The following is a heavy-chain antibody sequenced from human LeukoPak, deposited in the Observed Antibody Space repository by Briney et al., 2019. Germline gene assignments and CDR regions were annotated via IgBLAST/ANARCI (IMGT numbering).Heavy chain of an antibody. CDR3: ARDPRNVGLAP. CDR1: GFSLSGYW. V-gene: IGHV3-74*01. Sequence: GGSLRLSCVASGFSLSGYWMYWVRQAPGKGLMYISRNNGDGSTTNYADVVKGRFTMSRDNVKNTLYPQMNRLRVEDTAVYYCARDPRNVGLAPWGQGTLVTVSS. J-gene: IGHJ5*02. CDR2: NNGDGSTT. D-gene: IGHD2-15*01.